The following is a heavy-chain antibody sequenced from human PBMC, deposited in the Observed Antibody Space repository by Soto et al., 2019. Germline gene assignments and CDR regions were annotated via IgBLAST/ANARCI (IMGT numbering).Heavy chain of an antibody. CDR1: GYGFSNYW. CDR3: ARLFRNYYSGSDG. D-gene: IGHD3-10*01. V-gene: IGHV5-51*01. Sequence: GESLKISCEGSGYGFSNYWIAWVSEMPGKGLEWLGIIFPEDSDTRYTPSLQGQVTISADKSINTAYLQWSSLKASDTATYYCARLFRNYYSGSDGWGQGTTVTVS. J-gene: IGHJ6*02. CDR2: IFPEDSDT.